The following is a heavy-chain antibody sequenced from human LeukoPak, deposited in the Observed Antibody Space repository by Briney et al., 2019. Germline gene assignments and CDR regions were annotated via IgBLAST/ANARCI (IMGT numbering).Heavy chain of an antibody. CDR2: ISSSSSYI. V-gene: IGHV3-21*01. Sequence: GGSLRLSCAASGFTFSSYSMSWVRQAPGKGLEWVSFISSSSSYIYYADSVKGRFTISRDNAKNSLYLQMNSLGAEDTAVYYCARDLLLWFGELSAPTFDYWGQGTLVTVSS. CDR3: ARDLLLWFGELSAPTFDY. J-gene: IGHJ4*02. D-gene: IGHD3-10*01. CDR1: GFTFSSYS.